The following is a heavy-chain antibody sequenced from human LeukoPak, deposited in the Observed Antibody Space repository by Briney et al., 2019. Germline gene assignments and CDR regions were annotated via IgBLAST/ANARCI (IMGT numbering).Heavy chain of an antibody. J-gene: IGHJ4*02. D-gene: IGHD6-13*01. CDR3: ARQQLSQLYYFDN. CDR1: GGSISSYY. CDR2: IYYTGST. V-gene: IGHV4-59*01. Sequence: PSETLSLTCTVTGGSISSYYWSWIWQPPGKGMEWIGYIYYTGSTNYNPSLKSRVTISVDTSKNQFSLKLSSVTAADTAVYYCARQQLSQLYYFDNWGQGTLVTVSS.